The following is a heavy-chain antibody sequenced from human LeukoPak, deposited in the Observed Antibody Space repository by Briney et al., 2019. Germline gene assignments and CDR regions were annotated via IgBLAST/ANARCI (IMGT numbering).Heavy chain of an antibody. CDR1: GFTFSSYA. CDR3: AGGSGDY. D-gene: IGHD6-19*01. Sequence: GGSLRLSCAASGFTFSSYAMHWVRQAPGKGLEWVAVISYDGSNKYYADSVKGRFTISRDNSKNTLYLQMNSLRAEDTAVYYCAGGSGDYWGQGTLVTVSS. V-gene: IGHV3-30-3*01. J-gene: IGHJ4*02. CDR2: ISYDGSNK.